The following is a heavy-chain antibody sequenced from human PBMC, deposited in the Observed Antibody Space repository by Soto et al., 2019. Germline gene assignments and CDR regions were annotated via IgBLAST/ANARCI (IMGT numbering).Heavy chain of an antibody. CDR1: GGTFSSYA. D-gene: IGHD3-10*01. Sequence: QVQLVQSGAEVKKPGSSVKVSCKASGGTFSSYAISWVRQAPGQGLEWMGGIIPIFGTANYAQKFQGRVTMTSDEXXSXAXXELSSLRSEDTAVYYCARGWPGRSPRRGSDNWFDPWGQGTLVTVSS. J-gene: IGHJ5*02. V-gene: IGHV1-69*05. CDR2: IIPIFGTA. CDR3: ARGWPGRSPRRGSDNWFDP.